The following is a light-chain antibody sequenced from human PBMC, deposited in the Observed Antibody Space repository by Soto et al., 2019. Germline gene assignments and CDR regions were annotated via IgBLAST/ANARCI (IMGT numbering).Light chain of an antibody. Sequence: EIVLTHSPATLSLSPGEIATLSCRASQSVTTYLAWYQQRTGQAPRLLIYGASNRATGIPARFSGSGSGTDFTLTINSLEPEDFAVYYCQQRSNWPANFGQGTRLEIK. CDR1: QSVTTY. CDR2: GAS. J-gene: IGKJ5*01. CDR3: QQRSNWPAN. V-gene: IGKV3-11*01.